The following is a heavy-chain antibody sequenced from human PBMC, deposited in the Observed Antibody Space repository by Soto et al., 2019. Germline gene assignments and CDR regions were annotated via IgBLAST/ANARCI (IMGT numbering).Heavy chain of an antibody. CDR3: ARSRITIFGVVIKENWFDP. V-gene: IGHV1-18*01. D-gene: IGHD3-3*01. Sequence: ASVKVSCKASGYTFTSYDINWVRQATGQGLEWMGWISAYNGNTNYAQKLQGRVTMTTDTSTSTAYMELRSLRSDDTAVYYCARSRITIFGVVIKENWFDPWGQGTLVTVSS. CDR1: GYTFTSYD. CDR2: ISAYNGNT. J-gene: IGHJ5*02.